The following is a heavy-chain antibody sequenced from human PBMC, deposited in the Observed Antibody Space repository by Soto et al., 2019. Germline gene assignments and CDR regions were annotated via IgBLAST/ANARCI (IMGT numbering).Heavy chain of an antibody. CDR1: GGTLSSYA. Sequence: QVQLVQSGAEVKKPGSSVKVSCKASGGTLSSYAISWVRQAPGQGLEWMGGIIPIFGTANYAQKFQGRVMITADKSTSTAYMELSSLRSEDTAVYYCARSGQYCTNGVCYTRASWFDPWGQGTLVTVSS. J-gene: IGHJ5*02. V-gene: IGHV1-69*06. CDR2: IIPIFGTA. CDR3: ARSGQYCTNGVCYTRASWFDP. D-gene: IGHD2-8*01.